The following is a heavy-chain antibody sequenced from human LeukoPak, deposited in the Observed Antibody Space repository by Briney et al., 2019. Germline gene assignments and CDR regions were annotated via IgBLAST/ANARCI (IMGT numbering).Heavy chain of an antibody. J-gene: IGHJ5*02. CDR1: GFTFSSYA. V-gene: IGHV3-30*04. CDR3: ARDSRMDYYDSSGYYYVLLRT. CDR2: ISYDGSNK. Sequence: GGSLRLSCAASGFTFSSYAMHWVRQAPGKGLEWVAVISYDGSNKYYADSVKGRFTISRDNSKNTLYLQMNSLRANDTAVYYCARDSRMDYYDSSGYYYVLLRTWGQGTLITVSS. D-gene: IGHD3-22*01.